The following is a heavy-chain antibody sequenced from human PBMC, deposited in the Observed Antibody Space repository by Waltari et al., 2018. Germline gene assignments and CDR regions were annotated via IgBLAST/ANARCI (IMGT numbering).Heavy chain of an antibody. J-gene: IGHJ6*03. CDR3: ARAGYYGSGSYYNAHGYYYYYMDV. D-gene: IGHD3-10*01. Sequence: QLQLQESGPGLVKPSETLSLTCTVSGGSISSSSYYWGWIRQPPGKGLEWIGSIYYSGSPYNNPSRKSRVTISVDTSKNQFSLKLSSVTAADTAVYYCARAGYYGSGSYYNAHGYYYYYMDVWGKGTTVTISS. CDR1: GGSISSSSYY. CDR2: IYYSGSP. V-gene: IGHV4-39*07.